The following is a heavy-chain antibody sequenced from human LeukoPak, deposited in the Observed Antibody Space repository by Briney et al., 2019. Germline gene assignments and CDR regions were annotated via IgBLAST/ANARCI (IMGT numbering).Heavy chain of an antibody. Sequence: QPGGPLRLSCAASGFTFSTYAISWVRQAPGKGPEWVSAISGGGSRTYYADSVKGRFTISRDNSRNTLYLQMNSLRADDTAVYYCAKLSVRTLQLELHYFDYWGQGTLVTVSS. CDR1: GFTFSTYA. J-gene: IGHJ4*02. D-gene: IGHD1-1*01. CDR3: AKLSVRTLQLELHYFDY. V-gene: IGHV3-23*01. CDR2: ISGGGSRT.